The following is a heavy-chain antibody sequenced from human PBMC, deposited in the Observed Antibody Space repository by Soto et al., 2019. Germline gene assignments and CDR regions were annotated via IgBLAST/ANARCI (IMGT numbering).Heavy chain of an antibody. CDR1: GFSLTSSGVG. CDR3: AHRVTNSGSCDVGWFDS. J-gene: IGHJ5*01. V-gene: IGHV2-5*02. CDR2: IYWDNDR. Sequence: QITLKESGPTLVEPTQTLTLTCSFSGFSLTSSGVGVGWFRQAPGKALECLGIIYWDNDRRYNPSLKTRLTITKDTSKNQVVLTMTYMEPVDTGTYYCAHRVTNSGSCDVGWFDSWGQGTPVTVS. D-gene: IGHD2-8*01.